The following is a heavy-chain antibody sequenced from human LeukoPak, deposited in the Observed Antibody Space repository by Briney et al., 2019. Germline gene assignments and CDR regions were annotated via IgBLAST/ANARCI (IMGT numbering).Heavy chain of an antibody. CDR1: GGSISSGGYS. CDR3: ARHLDDYGDYVPNWYFDL. J-gene: IGHJ2*01. CDR2: IYHSGST. Sequence: PSQTLSLTCAVSGGSISSGGYSWSWIRQPPGKGLEWIGYIYHSGSTYYNPSLKSRVTISVDTSKNQFSLKLSSVTAADTAVYYCARHLDDYGDYVPNWYFDLWGRGTLVTVSS. D-gene: IGHD4-17*01. V-gene: IGHV4-30-2*03.